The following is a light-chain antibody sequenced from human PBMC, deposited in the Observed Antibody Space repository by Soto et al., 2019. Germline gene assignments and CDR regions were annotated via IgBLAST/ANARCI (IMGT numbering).Light chain of an antibody. J-gene: IGLJ1*01. CDR1: SSNIGGNS. Sequence: QSVLAQPPSVSAAAGQRVTIPCSGSSSNIGGNSVSWYQQLPGTAPKLLIYDDDKRPSGIPDRFSGSKSGTSATLGITGFQTGDEADYYCGSWDSSLSAYVFGTGTKVTVL. CDR2: DDD. V-gene: IGLV1-51*01. CDR3: GSWDSSLSAYV.